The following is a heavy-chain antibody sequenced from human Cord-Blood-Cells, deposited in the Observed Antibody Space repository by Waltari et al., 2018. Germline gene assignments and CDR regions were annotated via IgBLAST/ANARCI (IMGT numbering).Heavy chain of an antibody. Sequence: QVQLQQWGAGLLKPSEPLSLTCAVYGGSFSGSYWSWLRPPPGKGLEWIGEINHSGSTNYNPSLKSRVTISVDTSKNQFSLKLSSVTAADTAVYYCARRAFYYYDSSGYYYWGQGTLVTVSS. CDR3: ARRAFYYYDSSGYYY. J-gene: IGHJ4*02. CDR1: GGSFSGSY. CDR2: INHSGST. D-gene: IGHD3-22*01. V-gene: IGHV4-34*01.